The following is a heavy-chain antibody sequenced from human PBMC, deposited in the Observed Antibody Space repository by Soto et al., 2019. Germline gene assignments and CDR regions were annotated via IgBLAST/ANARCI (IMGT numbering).Heavy chain of an antibody. J-gene: IGHJ6*02. CDR2: ISGSGGST. D-gene: IGHD6-13*01. Sequence: EVQLLESGGDLIQPGGSLRLSCAASGFTFSSYAMSWVRQAPGKGLEWVSAISGSGGSTYYADSVKGRFTISRDNSKNTLYLQRNSLRAEDTAVYYCAKGGAAAGTSYYYYYYGMDVWGQGTTVTVSS. CDR1: GFTFSSYA. V-gene: IGHV3-23*01. CDR3: AKGGAAAGTSYYYYYYGMDV.